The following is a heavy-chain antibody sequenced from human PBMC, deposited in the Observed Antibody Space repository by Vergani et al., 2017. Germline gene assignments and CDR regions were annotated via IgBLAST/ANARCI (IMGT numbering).Heavy chain of an antibody. D-gene: IGHD3-22*01. CDR1: GYTFTSYD. Sequence: QVQLVQSGAEVKKPGASVTVSCKASGYTFTSYDINWVRQATGQGLEWMGWMNPNSGNTGYAQKFQGRVTMTRNTSISTAYMELSSLRSEDTAVYYCARGQYYYDSSGYYYGWFDPWGQGTLVTVSS. J-gene: IGHJ5*02. CDR3: ARGQYYYDSSGYYYGWFDP. V-gene: IGHV1-8*01. CDR2: MNPNSGNT.